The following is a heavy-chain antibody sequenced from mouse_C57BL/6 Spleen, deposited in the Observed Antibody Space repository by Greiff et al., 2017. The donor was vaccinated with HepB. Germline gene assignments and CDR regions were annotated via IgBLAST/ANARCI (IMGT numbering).Heavy chain of an antibody. D-gene: IGHD3-2*02. Sequence: DVKLVESGGDLVKPGGSLKLSCAASGFTFSSYGMSWVRQTPDKRLEWVATISSGGSYTYYPDSVKGRFTISRDNAKNTLYLQMSSLQSEDTAMYYCARHAAAQALDYWGQVTTLTVSS. V-gene: IGHV5-6*02. J-gene: IGHJ2*01. CDR1: GFTFSSYG. CDR3: ARHAAAQALDY. CDR2: ISSGGSYT.